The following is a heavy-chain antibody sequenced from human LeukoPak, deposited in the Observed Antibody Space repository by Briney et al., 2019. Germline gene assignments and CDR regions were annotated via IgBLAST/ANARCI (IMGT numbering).Heavy chain of an antibody. CDR2: IIPIFGTA. Sequence: SVKVSCKASGGTFSSYAISWVRQAPGQGLEWMGGIIPIFGTANYAQKFQGRVTMTRDTSTSTVYMELSSLRSEDTAVYYCARVYCSGGSCYSNAFDIWGQGTMVTVSS. D-gene: IGHD2-15*01. V-gene: IGHV1-69*05. CDR3: ARVYCSGGSCYSNAFDI. J-gene: IGHJ3*02. CDR1: GGTFSSYA.